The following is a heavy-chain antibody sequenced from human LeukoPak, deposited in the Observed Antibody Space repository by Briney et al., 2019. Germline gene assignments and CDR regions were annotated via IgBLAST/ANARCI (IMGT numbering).Heavy chain of an antibody. CDR2: IYPGDSDT. V-gene: IGHV5-51*01. CDR1: GYSFTSYW. D-gene: IGHD3-22*01. J-gene: IGHJ5*02. Sequence: GESLKISCKGSGYSFTSYWIGWMRQMPGKGLEWMGIIYPGDSDTRYSPSFQGQVTISADKSISTAYLQWSSLKASDTAMYYCARQRHYYDSSGFRWFDPWGQGTLVTVSS. CDR3: ARQRHYYDSSGFRWFDP.